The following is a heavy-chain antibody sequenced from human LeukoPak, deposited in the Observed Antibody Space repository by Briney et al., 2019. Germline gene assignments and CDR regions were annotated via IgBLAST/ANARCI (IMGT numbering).Heavy chain of an antibody. CDR1: GFTFSGSA. J-gene: IGHJ4*02. Sequence: GGSLRLSCAASGFTFSGSAMHWVRQASGKGLEWVGRIRSKANSCATAYAASVKGRFTISRDDSKNTAYLQMNSLKTEDTAVYYCTRLSIAVAGADYWGQGTLVTVSS. CDR3: TRLSIAVAGADY. CDR2: IRSKANSCAT. V-gene: IGHV3-73*01. D-gene: IGHD6-19*01.